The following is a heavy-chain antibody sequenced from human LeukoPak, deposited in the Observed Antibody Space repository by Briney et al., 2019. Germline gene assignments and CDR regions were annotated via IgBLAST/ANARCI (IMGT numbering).Heavy chain of an antibody. V-gene: IGHV4-39*01. J-gene: IGHJ4*02. D-gene: IGHD2-21*02. Sequence: PSETLSLTCTVSGGSISSGSYYWGWIRQPPGKGLEWTGSVFSSGSTYYNPSLKSRVTMSVDTSKNQFSLKLTSVTAADTAVYYCASNIIVVTAYFDYWGQGTLVTVSS. CDR3: ASNIIVVTAYFDY. CDR1: GGSISSGSYY. CDR2: VFSSGST.